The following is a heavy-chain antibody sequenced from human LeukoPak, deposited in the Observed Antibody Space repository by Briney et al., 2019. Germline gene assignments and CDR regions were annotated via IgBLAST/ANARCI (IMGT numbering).Heavy chain of an antibody. CDR3: ARSTPRLRREKFDY. CDR1: GYTFTSYD. Sequence: GASVKVSCKASGYTFTSYDISWVRQAPGQGLEWMGWISAYNGNTNYAQKLQGRLTMTRDTSTSTAYMELRSLRSDDTAVYYCARSTPRLRREKFDYWGQGTLVTVSS. CDR2: ISAYNGNT. V-gene: IGHV1-18*01. J-gene: IGHJ4*02. D-gene: IGHD1-26*01.